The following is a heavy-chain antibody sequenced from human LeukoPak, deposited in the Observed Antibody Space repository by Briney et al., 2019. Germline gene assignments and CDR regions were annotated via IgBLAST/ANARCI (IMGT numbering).Heavy chain of an antibody. CDR1: GCSISSYY. D-gene: IGHD6-13*01. CDR3: ARVSSSWYGRKLRGWFDP. Sequence: SETLSLTCTVSGCSISSYYWSWIRQPPGKELEWIGYIYYSGSTNYNPSLKSRVTISVDTSKNQFSLKLSSVTAADTAVYYCARVSSSWYGRKLRGWFDPWGQGTLVTVSS. V-gene: IGHV4-59*01. CDR2: IYYSGST. J-gene: IGHJ5*02.